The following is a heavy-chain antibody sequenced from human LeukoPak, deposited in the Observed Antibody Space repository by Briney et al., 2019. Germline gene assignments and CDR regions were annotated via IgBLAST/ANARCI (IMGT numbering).Heavy chain of an antibody. CDR1: GYTFTSYA. D-gene: IGHD3-10*01. V-gene: IGHV7-4-1*02. J-gene: IGHJ6*03. CDR2: INTNTGNP. CDR3: ARDGYGSGSDYYYYYYMDV. Sequence: ASVKVSCKASGYTFTSYAMNWMRQAPGQGLEWMGWINTNTGNPTYAQGFTGRFVFSLDTSVSTAYLLISSLKAEDTAVYYCARDGYGSGSDYYYYYYMDVWGKGTTVTVSS.